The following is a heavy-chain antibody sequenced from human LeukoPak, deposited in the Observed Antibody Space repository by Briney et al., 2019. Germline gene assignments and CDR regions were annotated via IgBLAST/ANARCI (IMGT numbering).Heavy chain of an antibody. D-gene: IGHD2-2*01. CDR3: ARDQDIVVVPAAGGDNWFDP. Sequence: GASVKVSCKASGFTFTSYGISWVRQAPGQGLEWMGWISAYNGNTNYAQKLQGRVTMTTDTSTSTAYMELRSLRSDDTAVYYCARDQDIVVVPAAGGDNWFDPWGQGTLVTVSS. CDR2: ISAYNGNT. V-gene: IGHV1-18*01. CDR1: GFTFTSYG. J-gene: IGHJ5*02.